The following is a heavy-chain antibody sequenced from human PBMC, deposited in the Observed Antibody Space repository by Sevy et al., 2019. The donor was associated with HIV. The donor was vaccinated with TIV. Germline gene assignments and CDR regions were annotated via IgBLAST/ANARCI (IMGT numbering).Heavy chain of an antibody. Sequence: GGSLRLSCAASGFTFTSYAVHWVRQAPGKGLEWVAVISDDGSNKYYVDSVKGRFTISRDNFKNTLYLQMNSLRAEDTAVYFCARDFSASGPFVIGNCFDPWGQGTLVTVSS. CDR3: ARDFSASGPFVIGNCFDP. D-gene: IGHD6-13*01. CDR1: GFTFTSYA. J-gene: IGHJ5*02. CDR2: ISDDGSNK. V-gene: IGHV3-30-3*01.